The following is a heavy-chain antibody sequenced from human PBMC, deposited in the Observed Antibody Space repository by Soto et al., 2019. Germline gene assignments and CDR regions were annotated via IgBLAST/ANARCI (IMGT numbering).Heavy chain of an antibody. V-gene: IGHV1-69*01. CDR1: GGSLKGYC. CDR2: VSPLFGAA. D-gene: IGHD3-10*01. CDR3: ARVLYYASGSYSPYAMGV. Sequence: QVQLVHSGAEVRKPGSSVKVSCKASGGSLKGYCIGWVRQAPGQGLEWMGGVSPLFGAANYAQKFQARVTIIADASTSTVNMELSSLTSEDTALYYCARVLYYASGSYSPYAMGVWGQWTQVTVSS. J-gene: IGHJ6*02.